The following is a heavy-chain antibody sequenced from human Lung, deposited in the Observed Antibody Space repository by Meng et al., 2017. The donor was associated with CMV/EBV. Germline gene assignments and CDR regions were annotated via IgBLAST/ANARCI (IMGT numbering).Heavy chain of an antibody. CDR2: IRSKANSYAT. CDR1: GFTFSGSA. Sequence: ESLKISCAASGFTFSGSAMHWVRQASGKGLEWVGRIRSKANSYATAYAASVKGRFTISRDDSKNTAYLQMNSLKTEDTAVYYCTRRGLAAMGGRDVWGQGXTVTVSS. CDR3: TRRGLAAMGGRDV. J-gene: IGHJ6*02. V-gene: IGHV3-73*01. D-gene: IGHD2-2*01.